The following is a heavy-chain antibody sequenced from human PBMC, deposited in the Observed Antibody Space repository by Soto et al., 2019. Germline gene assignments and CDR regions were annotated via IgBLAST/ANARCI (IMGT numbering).Heavy chain of an antibody. D-gene: IGHD2-15*01. Sequence: PSETLSLTCTVSGGSISSDYWSWIRQSPGKGLQWIGYTYYIGNTNYNPSLGSRVTISLDKSNNQFSLRMTSVTAADTAVYYCAKWSGHTNWLGPWGQGLLVTVSS. CDR2: TYYIGNT. V-gene: IGHV4-59*01. J-gene: IGHJ5*02. CDR3: AKWSGHTNWLGP. CDR1: GGSISSDY.